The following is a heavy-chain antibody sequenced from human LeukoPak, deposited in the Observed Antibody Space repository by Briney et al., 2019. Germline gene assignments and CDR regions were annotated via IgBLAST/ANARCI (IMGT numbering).Heavy chain of an antibody. V-gene: IGHV3-30*04. J-gene: IGHJ4*02. CDR1: GFTFSSYA. D-gene: IGHD6-13*01. Sequence: GGSLRLSCAASGFTFSSYAMHWVRQAPGKGLEWVAVISYDGSNKYYADSVKGRFTISRDNSKNTLYLQMNSLRAEDTAVYYCARDDIAAAGYYFDYWGQGTLVTVSS. CDR2: ISYDGSNK. CDR3: ARDDIAAAGYYFDY.